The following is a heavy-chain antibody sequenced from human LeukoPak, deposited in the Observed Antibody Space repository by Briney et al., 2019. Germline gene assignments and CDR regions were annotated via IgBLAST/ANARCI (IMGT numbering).Heavy chain of an antibody. CDR3: ATTVTAYGMDV. Sequence: ASVKVSCKASGYTFTSYGISWVRQAPGQGLEWMGWTSPYNGNTNYAQKLQGRVTMTTDTSTSTAYMELRSLRSDDTAVYYCATTVTAYGMDVWGQGTTVTVSS. CDR2: TSPYNGNT. D-gene: IGHD4-17*01. J-gene: IGHJ6*02. V-gene: IGHV1-18*01. CDR1: GYTFTSYG.